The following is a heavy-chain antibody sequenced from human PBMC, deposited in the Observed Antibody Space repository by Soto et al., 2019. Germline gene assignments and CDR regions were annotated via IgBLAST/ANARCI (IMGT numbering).Heavy chain of an antibody. CDR3: ARHAYGSSWYMPSYYCYYMDV. D-gene: IGHD6-13*01. CDR2: IYYSGST. CDR1: GGSFCGYY. Sequence: SETLSLTCAVYGGSFCGYYWSGIRKPTGKGLEWIGSIYYSGSTYYNPSLKSRVTISVDTSKNQFSLKLSSVTAADTAVYYCARHAYGSSWYMPSYYCYYMDVWGKGTTVAVSS. J-gene: IGHJ6*03. V-gene: IGHV4-34*01.